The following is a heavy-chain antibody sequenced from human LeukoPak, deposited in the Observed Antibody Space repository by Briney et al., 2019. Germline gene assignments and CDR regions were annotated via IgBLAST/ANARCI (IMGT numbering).Heavy chain of an antibody. CDR3: ARDSGTVVDPYFDY. Sequence: ASVKVSCKASGYTFTSYYMHWVRQAPGQGLEWMGIINPSGGSTSYAQKFQGRVTITRDTSASTAYMELSSLRSEDMAVYYCARDSGTVVDPYFDYWGQGTLVTVSS. J-gene: IGHJ4*02. D-gene: IGHD3-22*01. CDR1: GYTFTSYY. CDR2: INPSGGST. V-gene: IGHV1-46*01.